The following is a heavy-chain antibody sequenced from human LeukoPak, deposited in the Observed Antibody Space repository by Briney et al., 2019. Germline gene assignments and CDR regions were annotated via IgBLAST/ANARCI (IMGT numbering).Heavy chain of an antibody. CDR1: GGTLSRYA. CDR2: TFPIFGTP. Sequence: GSSVKVSCKASGGTLSRYAIIWVRQAPGQGPEWMGGTFPIFGTPNDAQKFQGRVTITADESTSTAYMEWGSLRSEDTAVYYCARIVGIASRGYFDYWGQGNLVTVSS. J-gene: IGHJ4*02. CDR3: ARIVGIASRGYFDY. V-gene: IGHV1-69*01. D-gene: IGHD3-10*01.